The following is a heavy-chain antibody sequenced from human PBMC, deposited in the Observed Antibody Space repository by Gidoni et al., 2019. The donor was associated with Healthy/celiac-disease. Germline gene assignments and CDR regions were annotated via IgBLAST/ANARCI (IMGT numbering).Heavy chain of an antibody. CDR1: GFTFSSYA. CDR3: AKDANRYYGSGSYEAYFDY. Sequence: EVQLLESGGGLVHPGGSLRLSCAASGFTFSSYAMSWVRQAPGKGLEWVSAISGSGGSTYYADSVKGRFTLSRDNSKNTLYLQMNSLRAEDTAVDYCAKDANRYYGSGSYEAYFDYWGQGTLVTVSS. J-gene: IGHJ4*02. D-gene: IGHD3-10*01. V-gene: IGHV3-23*01. CDR2: ISGSGGST.